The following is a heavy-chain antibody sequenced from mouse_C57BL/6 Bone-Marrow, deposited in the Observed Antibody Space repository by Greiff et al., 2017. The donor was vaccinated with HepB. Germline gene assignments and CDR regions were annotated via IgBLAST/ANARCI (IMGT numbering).Heavy chain of an antibody. CDR3: AIYGRAWFAD. D-gene: IGHD1-1*02. Sequence: EVQLQQSGPELVKPGASVKISCKASGYTFTDYYMNWVKQSHGKSLEWIGDINPNNGGTSYNQKFKGKATLTVDKSSSTAYMELRSLTSEDSAVYYCAIYGRAWFADWGQGTLVTVAA. CDR2: INPNNGGT. V-gene: IGHV1-26*01. CDR1: GYTFTDYY. J-gene: IGHJ3*01.